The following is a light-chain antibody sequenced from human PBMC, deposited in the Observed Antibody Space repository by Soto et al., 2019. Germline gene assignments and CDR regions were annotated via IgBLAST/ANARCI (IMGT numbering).Light chain of an antibody. V-gene: IGKV3-11*01. CDR1: QSVSTY. Sequence: EIVLTQSPATLSLSPGERATLSCSASQSVSTYLAWYQQKPGQAPRLLIYDASNRATGIPARFSGSGSGTDFTLNISSLEPEDFAIYYCQHRSNWPLTFGGGTNIEI. CDR2: DAS. CDR3: QHRSNWPLT. J-gene: IGKJ4*01.